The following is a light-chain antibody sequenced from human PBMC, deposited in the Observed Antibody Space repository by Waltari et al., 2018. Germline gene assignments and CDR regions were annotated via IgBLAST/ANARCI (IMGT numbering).Light chain of an antibody. Sequence: QSALTQPRSVSGSPGQSVTISCTGTSRDVGGYYSVPWYQQYPGKAPRVVIYDVSKRPSGVPDRFSGSKSGNTASLTISGLQAEDEADYYCCSYAGAYTFVFGTGTKVTVL. CDR3: CSYAGAYTFV. J-gene: IGLJ1*01. V-gene: IGLV2-11*01. CDR2: DVS. CDR1: SRDVGGYYS.